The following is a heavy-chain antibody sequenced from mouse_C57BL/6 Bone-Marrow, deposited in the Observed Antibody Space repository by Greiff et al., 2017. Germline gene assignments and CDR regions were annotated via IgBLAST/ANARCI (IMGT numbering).Heavy chain of an antibody. CDR1: GYTFTSYG. V-gene: IGHV1-81*01. Sequence: QVQLQQSGAELARPGASVKLSCKASGYTFTSYGISWVKQRTGQGLEWIGEIYPRSGNTYYNEKFKGKATLTADKSSSTAYMELRSLTSEDSAVYFCARRGDCYYPDYWGQGTTLTVSS. J-gene: IGHJ2*01. D-gene: IGHD6-1*01. CDR3: ARRGDCYYPDY. CDR2: IYPRSGNT.